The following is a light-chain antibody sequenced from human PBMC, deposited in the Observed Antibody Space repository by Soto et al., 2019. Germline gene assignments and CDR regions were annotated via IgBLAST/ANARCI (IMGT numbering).Light chain of an antibody. V-gene: IGKV2-28*01. CDR1: QSLLHSNGYNY. Sequence: DIVMTQSPLSLPVTPGEPASISCRSSQSLLHSNGYNYLDWYLQKPGQSPQLLIYLGSNRASGVPDRLSGSGSGTDFTLKISGVEAEDVGVYYCMQALQTRNTFGQGTKLEIK. CDR2: LGS. J-gene: IGKJ2*01. CDR3: MQALQTRNT.